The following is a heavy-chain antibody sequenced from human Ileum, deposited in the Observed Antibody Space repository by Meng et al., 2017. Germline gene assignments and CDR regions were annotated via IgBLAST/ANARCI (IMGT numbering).Heavy chain of an antibody. D-gene: IGHD6-19*01. CDR2: INAGNGNT. J-gene: IGHJ5*02. CDR3: ARGVGGSGWYGRWFDP. V-gene: IGHV1-3*01. Sequence: ASVKVSCKASGYTFTSYAMHWVRQAPGQRLVGMGWINAGNGNTKYSQKFQGRVTITRDTSASTAYMELSSLRSEDTAVYYCARGVGGSGWYGRWFDPWGQGTLVTVSS. CDR1: GYTFTSYA.